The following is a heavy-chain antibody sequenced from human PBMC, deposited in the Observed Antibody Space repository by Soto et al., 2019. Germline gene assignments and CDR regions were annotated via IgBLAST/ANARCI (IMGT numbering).Heavy chain of an antibody. CDR3: AGRYQPLLSIDP. CDR1: GGSISSGDYY. V-gene: IGHV4-30-4*01. D-gene: IGHD2-2*01. J-gene: IGHJ5*02. CDR2: IYYSGST. Sequence: PSETLSLTCTVSGGSISSGDYYWSWIRQPPGKGLERIGYIYYSGSTYYNPSLKSRVTISVDTSKNQFSLKLSSVTAADTAVYYCAGRYQPLLSIDPWGQGTLVTVSS.